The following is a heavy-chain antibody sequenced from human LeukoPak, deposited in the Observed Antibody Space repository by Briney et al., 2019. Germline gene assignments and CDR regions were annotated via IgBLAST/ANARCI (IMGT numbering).Heavy chain of an antibody. CDR1: GGSISSYY. Sequence: SETLSLTCTVSGGSISSYYWSWIRQPPGKGLEWIGYIYYSGSTNYNPSLKSRVTISVDTSKNHFSLKLSSVTAADTAVYYCARSHWGPYGSRIANWFDPWGQGTLVTVSS. V-gene: IGHV4-59*12. CDR3: ARSHWGPYGSRIANWFDP. J-gene: IGHJ5*02. D-gene: IGHD6-13*01. CDR2: IYYSGST.